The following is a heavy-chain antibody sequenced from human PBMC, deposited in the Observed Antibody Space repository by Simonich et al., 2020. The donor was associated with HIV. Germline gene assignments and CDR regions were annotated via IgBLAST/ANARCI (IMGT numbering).Heavy chain of an antibody. CDR1: GGSISSSSYY. CDR2: VYSGGAT. J-gene: IGHJ4*02. D-gene: IGHD5-18*01. CDR3: ARHSQYNYGYSGFDS. V-gene: IGHV4-39*01. Sequence: QLQLQESGPGLVKPSETLSLTCTVSGGSISSSSYYWGWIRQPPGKGLEWIGSVYSGGATTYNPSLKSRVTISVDTSKNQFSLKLSSVTAADTALYYCARHSQYNYGYSGFDSWGQGTRVTVSS.